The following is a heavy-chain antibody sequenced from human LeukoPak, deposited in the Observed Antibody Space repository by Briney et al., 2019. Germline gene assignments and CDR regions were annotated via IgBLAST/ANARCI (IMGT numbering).Heavy chain of an antibody. CDR1: GFTFSSYS. CDR2: ISSSSSYI. CDR3: ARVWSIAPAVAFDI. D-gene: IGHD2-2*01. Sequence: PGGSLRLSCAASGFTFSSYSMNWVRQAPGKGLEWVSSISSSSSYIYYADSVKGRFTISRDNAKNSLYLQMNSLRAEDTAVYYCARVWSIAPAVAFDIWGQGTMVTVSS. V-gene: IGHV3-21*01. J-gene: IGHJ3*02.